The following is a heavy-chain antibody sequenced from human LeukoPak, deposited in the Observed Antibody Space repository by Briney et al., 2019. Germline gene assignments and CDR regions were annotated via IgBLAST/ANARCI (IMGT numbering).Heavy chain of an antibody. D-gene: IGHD4-23*01. CDR2: INGGNGNT. CDR3: ANAKAAGGFQYFQH. V-gene: IGHV1-3*01. Sequence: ASVKVSCKASGYTFTSHVMHWMRQAPGQSLEWMGSINGGNGNTEYSQTFQGRVTFTRDTSASTGYMELSSLRSEDTAVYYCANAKAAGGFQYFQHWGQGTLVSVSA. CDR1: GYTFTSHV. J-gene: IGHJ1*01.